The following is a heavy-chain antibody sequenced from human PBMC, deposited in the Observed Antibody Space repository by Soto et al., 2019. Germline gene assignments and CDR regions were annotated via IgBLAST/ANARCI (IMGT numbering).Heavy chain of an antibody. V-gene: IGHV3-33*01. Sequence: GGSLRLSCAASGFTFSSYGMHWVRQAPGKGLEWVAVIWYDGSNKYYADSVKGRFTISRDNSKNTLYLQMNSLRAEDTAVYYCARLMTTVTMGDYYYGMDVWGQGTTVTVSS. J-gene: IGHJ6*02. CDR2: IWYDGSNK. CDR1: GFTFSSYG. D-gene: IGHD4-17*01. CDR3: ARLMTTVTMGDYYYGMDV.